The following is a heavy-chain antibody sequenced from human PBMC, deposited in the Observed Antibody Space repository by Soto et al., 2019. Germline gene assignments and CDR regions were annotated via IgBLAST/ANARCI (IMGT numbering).Heavy chain of an antibody. Sequence: DVQLVASGGGLVQPGGSLKLSCAASGFSFTDSAMHWIRQAPGKGLEWVGRIRSKPNNYATAYAASMEGRFTISRDDSKNMAFLQMRSLKTEGTAVYYCTRQNVDSWGQGTLVTISS. CDR1: GFSFTDSA. CDR2: IRSKPNNYAT. CDR3: TRQNVDS. V-gene: IGHV3-73*02. J-gene: IGHJ4*02.